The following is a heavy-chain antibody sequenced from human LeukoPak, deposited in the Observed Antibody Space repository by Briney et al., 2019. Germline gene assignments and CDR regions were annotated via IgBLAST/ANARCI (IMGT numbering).Heavy chain of an antibody. CDR2: ISGSGHRT. D-gene: IGHD2-15*01. J-gene: IGHJ4*02. V-gene: IGHV3-23*01. CDR3: AKGGVDIVVVVAATQVYY. CDR1: GFTFSNYA. Sequence: HSGGSLRLSCAASGFTFSNYAMNWVRQAPGKGLEWVSSISGSGHRTYYADSVKGRFTISRDNSKNTLYLQMNSLRAEDTAVYYCAKGGVDIVVVVAATQVYYWGQGTLVTVSS.